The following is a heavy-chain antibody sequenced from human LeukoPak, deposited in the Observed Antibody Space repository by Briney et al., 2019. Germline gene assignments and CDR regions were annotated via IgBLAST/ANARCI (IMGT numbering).Heavy chain of an antibody. CDR3: AGVLGGWYFDL. CDR2: ISSSSSYI. D-gene: IGHD3-10*01. V-gene: IGHV3-21*01. Sequence: PGGSLRLSCAAFGFTFSSDGMNWVRQAPGKGLEWVSPISSSSSYIYYVDSLKGRFTISRDNAKNSLYLQMNSLRAEDTAVYYCAGVLGGWYFDLWGRGTLVTVSS. J-gene: IGHJ2*01. CDR1: GFTFSSDG.